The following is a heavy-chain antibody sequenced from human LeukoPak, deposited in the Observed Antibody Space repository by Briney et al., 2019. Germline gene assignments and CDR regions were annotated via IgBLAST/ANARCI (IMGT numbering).Heavy chain of an antibody. CDR3: ARERITMVRGRVFDI. CDR1: RFTFNTYA. D-gene: IGHD3-10*01. CDR2: INWNGGST. J-gene: IGHJ3*02. Sequence: GGSLRLSCAASRFTFNTYAMSWVRQAPGKGLEWVSGINWNGGSTGYADSVKGRFTISRDNAKNSLYLQMNSLRAEDTALYYCARERITMVRGRVFDIWGQGTMVTVSS. V-gene: IGHV3-20*04.